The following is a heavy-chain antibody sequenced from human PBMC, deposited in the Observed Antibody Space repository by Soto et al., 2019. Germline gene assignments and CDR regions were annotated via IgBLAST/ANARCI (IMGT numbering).Heavy chain of an antibody. J-gene: IGHJ3*02. Sequence: QVQLVQSGAEVKKPGASVKVSCKASGYTFNSYGITWVRQAPGQGLEWMGWISAYSGNTNYAQNLQGRVTMTTDTSTSTAYMELRSLRSDDTAVYYCARNQFDIFTGYYSGDAFAIWGQGTMVTVSS. CDR1: GYTFNSYG. CDR2: ISAYSGNT. D-gene: IGHD3-9*01. CDR3: ARNQFDIFTGYYSGDAFAI. V-gene: IGHV1-18*01.